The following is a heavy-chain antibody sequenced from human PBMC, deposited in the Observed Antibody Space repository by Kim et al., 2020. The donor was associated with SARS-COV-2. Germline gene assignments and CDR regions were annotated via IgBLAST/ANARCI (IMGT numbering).Heavy chain of an antibody. CDR2: TYYRSKWFN. Sequence: SQTLSLTCAISGDSVSSISAAWNWIRQSPSRGLEWLGRTYYRSKWFNDYAVSVKSRITTNADTSKNQFFLHLKSVTPEDTAVYFCVRNVGDWGQGTLVTVSS. V-gene: IGHV6-1*01. CDR3: VRNVGD. CDR1: GDSVSSISAA. J-gene: IGHJ4*02.